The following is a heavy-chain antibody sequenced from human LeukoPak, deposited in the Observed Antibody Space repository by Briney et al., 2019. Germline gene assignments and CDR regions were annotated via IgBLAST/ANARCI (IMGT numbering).Heavy chain of an antibody. V-gene: IGHV3-48*01. Sequence: PGGSLRLSCVASGFTFRAYRMTWVRQAPQKGLEWISFISSTGGTKYYADSVKGRFTISRDDAENSLYLQMNSLRAEDTAVYYCARGGGVYYYDSSGYYIVSDAFDIWGQGTMVTVSS. J-gene: IGHJ3*02. CDR2: ISSTGGTK. CDR1: GFTFRAYR. CDR3: ARGGGVYYYDSSGYYIVSDAFDI. D-gene: IGHD3-22*01.